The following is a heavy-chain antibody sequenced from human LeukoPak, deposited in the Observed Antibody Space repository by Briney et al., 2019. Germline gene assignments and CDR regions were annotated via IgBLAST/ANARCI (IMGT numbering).Heavy chain of an antibody. CDR1: GFTFSNYA. CDR2: MSGSGTHT. D-gene: IGHD5-24*01. J-gene: IGHJ4*02. V-gene: IGHV3-23*01. CDR3: AKVRDGYDFDN. Sequence: GGSLRLSCVASGFTFSNYAMNWVRQAPGKGLEWVSGMSGSGTHTYYADSVKGRFTISRDNSKNTLYLQMDSPRVEDTAVYYCAKVRDGYDFDNWGQGTLVTVS.